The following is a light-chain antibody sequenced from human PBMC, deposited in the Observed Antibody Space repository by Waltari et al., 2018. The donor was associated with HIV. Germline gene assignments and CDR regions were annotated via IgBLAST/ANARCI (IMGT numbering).Light chain of an antibody. Sequence: QSVLTQPPSASGTPGQRVTISCSGSNSNIRSNSVNWYQQLPGTAPKLLISSSNQLPLGVPDRFSGSTSGTSASLAISGLQSEDEADYDCAAWDDSRNAHVVFGGGTKLTVL. CDR1: NSNIRSNS. J-gene: IGLJ2*01. V-gene: IGLV1-44*01. CDR2: SSN. CDR3: AAWDDSRNAHVV.